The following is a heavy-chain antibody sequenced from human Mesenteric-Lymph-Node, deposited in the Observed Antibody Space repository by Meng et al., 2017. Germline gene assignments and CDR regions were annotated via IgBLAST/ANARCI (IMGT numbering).Heavy chain of an antibody. Sequence: QVQLQQWGEGLLEPSEPLSLTCAVYGGSFSGYYWNWIRQPPGKGLEWIGEINHSGSTKYNPSLKSRVTISLDTSKSRISLKLRSVTAADTAVYYCARVSAAGNEWFDPWGRGTLVTVSS. CDR3: ARVSAAGNEWFDP. D-gene: IGHD6-13*01. V-gene: IGHV4-34*01. CDR2: INHSGST. J-gene: IGHJ5*02. CDR1: GGSFSGYY.